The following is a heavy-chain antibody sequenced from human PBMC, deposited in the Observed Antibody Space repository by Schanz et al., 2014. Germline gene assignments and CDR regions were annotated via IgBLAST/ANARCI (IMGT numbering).Heavy chain of an antibody. CDR3: AKSLESCPGGRCSRGYFDY. Sequence: EMQLLESGGGLIQPGGSLRLSCAASGFTFSTHAMSWVRQAPGKGLEWVSSISGDHRNTFYADSVKGRFTISRDNSKGALYLQMSSLRAEDTAVYYCAKSLESCPGGRCSRGYFDYWGQGTLVTVSS. D-gene: IGHD2-8*02. CDR1: GFTFSTHA. CDR2: ISGDHRNT. J-gene: IGHJ4*02. V-gene: IGHV3-23*01.